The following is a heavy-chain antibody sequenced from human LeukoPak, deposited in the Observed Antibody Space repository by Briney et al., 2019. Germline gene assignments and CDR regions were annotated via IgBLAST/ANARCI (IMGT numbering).Heavy chain of an antibody. CDR1: GFTFSSYA. D-gene: IGHD6-19*01. CDR3: ARSGYSSATDY. J-gene: IGHJ4*02. Sequence: GRSLRLSCAASGFTFSSYAMHWVRQAPGKGPEWVAVISYDGSNKYYADSVKGRFTISRDNSKNTLYLQMNSLRAEDTAVYYCARSGYSSATDYWGQGTLVTVSS. V-gene: IGHV3-30*04. CDR2: ISYDGSNK.